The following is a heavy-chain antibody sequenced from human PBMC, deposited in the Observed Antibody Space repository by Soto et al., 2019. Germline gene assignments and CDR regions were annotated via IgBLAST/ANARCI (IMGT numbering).Heavy chain of an antibody. D-gene: IGHD6-13*01. Sequence: QVQLVQSGAEVKKPGASVKVSCKASGYTFTSYYMHWVRQAPGQGLDWMGIINPSGGSTSYAQKSQGRVTMTRDTSTSTVYMELSSLRSEDTAVYYCASVYSSSCDFDYWGQGTLVTVSS. CDR3: ASVYSSSCDFDY. CDR2: INPSGGST. J-gene: IGHJ4*02. V-gene: IGHV1-46*03. CDR1: GYTFTSYY.